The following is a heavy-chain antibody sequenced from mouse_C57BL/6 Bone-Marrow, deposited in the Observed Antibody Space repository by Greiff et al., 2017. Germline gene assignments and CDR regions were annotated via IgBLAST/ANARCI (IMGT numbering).Heavy chain of an antibody. CDR3: ARPHYGSRWYFDV. CDR1: GYTFTSYW. D-gene: IGHD1-1*01. V-gene: IGHV1-64*01. CDR2: IHPNSGST. Sequence: QVQLQQPGAELVKPGASVKLSCTASGYTFTSYWMHWVKQRPGQGLEWIGMIHPNSGSTNYNEKFKSKATLTVDKSASTAYMQLSSLTSEDSAVYDCARPHYGSRWYFDVWGTGTTVTVAS. J-gene: IGHJ1*03.